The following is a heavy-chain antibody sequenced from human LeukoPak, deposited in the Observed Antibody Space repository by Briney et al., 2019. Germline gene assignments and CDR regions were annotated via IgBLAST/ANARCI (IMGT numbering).Heavy chain of an antibody. J-gene: IGHJ4*02. CDR1: GFTFSNAW. CDR3: TINYPSWIQLWFFDY. CDR2: IKSKTDGGTT. Sequence: GGSLRLSCAASGFTFSNAWMSWVRQAPGRGLEWVGRIKSKTDGGTTDYAAPVKGRFTISRDDSKNTLYLQMNSLKTEDTAVYYCTINYPSWIQLWFFDYRGQGTLVTVSS. V-gene: IGHV3-15*01. D-gene: IGHD5-18*01.